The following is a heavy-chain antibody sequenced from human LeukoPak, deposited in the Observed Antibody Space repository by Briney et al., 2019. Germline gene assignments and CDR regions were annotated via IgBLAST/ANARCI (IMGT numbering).Heavy chain of an antibody. CDR3: ARQPEGGSYIGAFDI. V-gene: IGHV1-18*01. CDR1: GYTFTSYG. Sequence: GASVKVSCKASGYTFTSYGISWVRQAPGQGLEWMGWISAYNGNTNYAQKLQGRVTMTTDTSTSTAYMELRSLRSDDTAVYYCARQPEGGSYIGAFDIWGQGTMVTVSS. J-gene: IGHJ3*02. D-gene: IGHD1-26*01. CDR2: ISAYNGNT.